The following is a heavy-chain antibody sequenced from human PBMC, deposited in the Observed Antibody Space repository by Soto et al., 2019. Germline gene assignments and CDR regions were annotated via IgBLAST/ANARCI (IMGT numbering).Heavy chain of an antibody. J-gene: IGHJ6*03. D-gene: IGHD5-12*01. Sequence: SETLSLTCAVYGGSFSGYYWNWIRPAPEKGLEWIGEIDHSGSTKYNPSLKSRVTISVDTSKNQFSLNVSSVTAADTAVYYCARDLGLRSAGDLYYYYMDVWGKGTTVTVSS. V-gene: IGHV4-34*01. CDR1: GGSFSGYY. CDR3: ARDLGLRSAGDLYYYYMDV. CDR2: IDHSGST.